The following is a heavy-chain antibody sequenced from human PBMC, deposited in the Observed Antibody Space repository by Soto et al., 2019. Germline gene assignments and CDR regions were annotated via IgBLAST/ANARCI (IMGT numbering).Heavy chain of an antibody. CDR2: IYPGDSDT. J-gene: IGHJ6*02. V-gene: IGHV5-51*01. CDR1: GYSFTSYW. D-gene: IGHD3-22*01. Sequence: VESLKISCKGSGYSFTSYWIGWVRQMPGKGLEWMGIIYPGDSDTRYSPSFQGQVTISADKSISTAYLQWSSLKASDTAMYYCASGTHYYDSSGYYGMDVWGQGTTVTVSS. CDR3: ASGTHYYDSSGYYGMDV.